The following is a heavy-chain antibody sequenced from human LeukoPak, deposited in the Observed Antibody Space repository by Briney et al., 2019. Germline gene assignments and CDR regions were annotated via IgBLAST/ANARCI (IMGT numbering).Heavy chain of an antibody. CDR1: GGSFSDSY. Sequence: PSETLSLTCAVYGGSFSDSYWSWIRQPPGGGGGWGGEISHSGDTNYNPSLKSRVTISVDTSKNQVSLNLSSVTAADTAVYYCARGSNSVAYWGQGTLVTVSS. CDR3: ARGSNSVAY. CDR2: ISHSGDT. J-gene: IGHJ4*02. D-gene: IGHD4-23*01. V-gene: IGHV4-34*01.